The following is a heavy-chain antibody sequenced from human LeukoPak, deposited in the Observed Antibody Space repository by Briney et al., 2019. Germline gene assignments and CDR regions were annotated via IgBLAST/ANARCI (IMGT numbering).Heavy chain of an antibody. Sequence: PGGSLRLSCAVSGFTFSSYAMTWVRQAPGQGLEWVSGITNTGGTYYADSVRGRFIIPRDNSKNTLYLQMNSLRAEDTAVYYCAKEHRSAWPYYGLDVWGQGTTVTVSS. V-gene: IGHV3-23*01. D-gene: IGHD6-25*01. CDR2: ITNTGGT. CDR1: GFTFSSYA. CDR3: AKEHRSAWPYYGLDV. J-gene: IGHJ6*02.